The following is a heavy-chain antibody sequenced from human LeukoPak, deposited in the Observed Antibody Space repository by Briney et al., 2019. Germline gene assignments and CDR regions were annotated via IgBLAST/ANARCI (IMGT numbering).Heavy chain of an antibody. Sequence: SVKVSCKTSGGTFLSHTSSWVRQAPGQGLEWMGKITPVIDTANYAQTFQGRVSIYADKSTTTVYMDLSGLRPDDTAVYYCARVNLRGSNYNWFDPWGQGTRVTVSS. CDR2: ITPVIDTA. CDR1: GGTFLSHT. V-gene: IGHV1-69*08. CDR3: ARVNLRGSNYNWFDP. J-gene: IGHJ5*02. D-gene: IGHD3-10*01.